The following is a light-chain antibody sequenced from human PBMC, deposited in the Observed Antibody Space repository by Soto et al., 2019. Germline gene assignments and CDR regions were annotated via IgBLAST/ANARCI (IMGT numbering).Light chain of an antibody. V-gene: IGKV3-20*01. J-gene: IGKJ5*01. Sequence: EIVLTQSPGTLSLSPGGRATLSCRASQSVTSRYLAWYQQKPGQAPRLIIYGASNRETGIPERFSGSGSWTEFTLTISSLEPADFEVYDCQQYGTSPITFGQGTRLEIK. CDR2: GAS. CDR3: QQYGTSPIT. CDR1: QSVTSRY.